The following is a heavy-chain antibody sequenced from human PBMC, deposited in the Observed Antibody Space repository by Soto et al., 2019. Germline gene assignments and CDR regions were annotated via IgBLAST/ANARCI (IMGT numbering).Heavy chain of an antibody. CDR2: IWYDGSNK. CDR3: ARTNYPYCAPFDS. V-gene: IGHV3-33*01. D-gene: IGHD2-21*01. Sequence: QVQLVESGGGVVQPGRSLSFSCAASGFTFSSYGIHWVRQAPGKGLAWVALIWYDGSNKYYADSVKGRFTISRENSKNTLYLQINSRRAENSPVYYSARTNYPYCAPFDSWGQGTLVTVSS. CDR1: GFTFSSYG. J-gene: IGHJ5*01.